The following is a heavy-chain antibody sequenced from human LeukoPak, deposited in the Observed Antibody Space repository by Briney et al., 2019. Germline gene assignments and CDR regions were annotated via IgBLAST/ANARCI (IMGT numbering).Heavy chain of an antibody. V-gene: IGHV3-48*01. Sequence: GGSLRLSCAASGFSFGDYSMNWVRQAPGKGLGWISYIGISSGNTYYADSVKGRFTISGDKARDSLYLQMNSLRVEDTAVYYCARDYKYAFDNWGQGTLVTVSS. CDR1: GFSFGDYS. CDR2: IGISSGNT. CDR3: ARDYKYAFDN. D-gene: IGHD5-24*01. J-gene: IGHJ4*02.